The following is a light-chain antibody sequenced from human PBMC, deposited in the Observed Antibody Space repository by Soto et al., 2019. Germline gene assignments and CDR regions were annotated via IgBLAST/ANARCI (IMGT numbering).Light chain of an antibody. Sequence: QAVVTQPASVSGSPGQSITISCAGTSSDVGGYNYVSWYQQYPGKAPKLMIYDVNSRPSGVSNRFSGSKSGNTASLTISGLQAEDEAEYYCSSSTGSSTHVLFGGGTKVTVL. CDR2: DVN. CDR1: SSDVGGYNY. J-gene: IGLJ2*01. CDR3: SSSTGSSTHVL. V-gene: IGLV2-14*01.